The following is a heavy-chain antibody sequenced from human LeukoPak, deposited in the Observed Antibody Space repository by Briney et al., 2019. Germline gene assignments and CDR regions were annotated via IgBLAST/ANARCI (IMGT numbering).Heavy chain of an antibody. V-gene: IGHV1-69*05. CDR3: ARAGAARPYYYYYMDV. CDR1: GGTFSSYA. D-gene: IGHD6-6*01. J-gene: IGHJ6*03. CDR2: IIPIFGTA. Sequence: ASVKVSCKASGGTFSSYAISWVRQAPGQGLEWMGGIIPIFGTANYAQKFQGRVTITTDESTSTAYMELSSLRSEDTAVYYCARAGAARPYYYYYMDVWGKGTTVTVSS.